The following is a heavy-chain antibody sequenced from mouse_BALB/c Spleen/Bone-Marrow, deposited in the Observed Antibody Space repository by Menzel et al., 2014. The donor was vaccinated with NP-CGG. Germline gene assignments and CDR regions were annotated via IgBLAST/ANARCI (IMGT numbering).Heavy chain of an antibody. CDR3: SRDNYAFAY. Sequence: EVQLQQSGTVLARPGAPVKMSCKASGYSFTNYWMHWIRQRPGQGLEWVGAVYPGNSDARYNQKFKGKAKLTAVTSASIAYMELSSLTNEDSAVYYCSRDNYAFAYWGQGTLVTVSA. J-gene: IGHJ3*01. CDR2: VYPGNSDA. CDR1: GYSFTNYW. V-gene: IGHV1-5*01. D-gene: IGHD2-4*01.